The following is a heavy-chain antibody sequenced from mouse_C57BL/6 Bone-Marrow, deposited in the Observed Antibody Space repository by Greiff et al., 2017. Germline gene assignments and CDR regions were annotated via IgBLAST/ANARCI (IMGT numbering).Heavy chain of an antibody. CDR2: IYPGDGDT. Sequence: VKLQESGPELVKPGASVKISCKASGYAFSSSWMNWVKQRPGKGLEWIGRIYPGDGDTNYNGKFKGKATLTADKSSSTAYMQLISLTSEDSAVYCCSRETGTWYFDVWGTGTTVTVSS. D-gene: IGHD4-1*01. J-gene: IGHJ1*03. CDR3: SRETGTWYFDV. V-gene: IGHV1-82*01. CDR1: GYAFSSSW.